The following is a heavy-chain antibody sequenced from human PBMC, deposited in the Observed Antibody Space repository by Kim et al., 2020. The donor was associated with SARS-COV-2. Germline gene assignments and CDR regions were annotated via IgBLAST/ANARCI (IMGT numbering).Heavy chain of an antibody. CDR3: PRPVRGGYLGEFNY. CDR2: ISNEGRNK. Sequence: GGSLRLSCAASGFTFSSYGMHWVRQAPGKGLEWVAVISNEGRNKYYADSVKGRLPISRDNPKNTLYLQMNSLRAEDTPVNYCPRPVRGGYLGEFNYWGRG. J-gene: IGHJ4*02. D-gene: IGHD3-16*01. CDR1: GFTFSSYG. V-gene: IGHV3-30*03.